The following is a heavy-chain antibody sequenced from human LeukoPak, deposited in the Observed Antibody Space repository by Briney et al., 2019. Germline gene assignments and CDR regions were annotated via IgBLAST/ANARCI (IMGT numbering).Heavy chain of an antibody. Sequence: GASVKVSCKASGYTFTSYDINWVRQATGQGLEWMGWMNPNSGNTGYAQKFQGRVTITRNTSISTAYMELSSLRSEDTAVYYCARVTKWLSKNWFDPWGQGTLVTVSS. V-gene: IGHV1-8*03. CDR2: MNPNSGNT. CDR1: GYTFTSYD. CDR3: ARVTKWLSKNWFDP. J-gene: IGHJ5*02. D-gene: IGHD3-22*01.